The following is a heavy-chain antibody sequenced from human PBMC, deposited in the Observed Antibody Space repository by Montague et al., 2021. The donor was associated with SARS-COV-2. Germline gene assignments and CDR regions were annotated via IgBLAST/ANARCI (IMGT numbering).Heavy chain of an antibody. D-gene: IGHD3-22*01. V-gene: IGHV4-39*01. CDR2: IYYSGST. CDR3: ARFPTSYYYDSKAAPATPDAFDI. J-gene: IGHJ3*02. CDR1: GGSISSSSYY. Sequence: SETLSLTCTVSGGSISSSSYYWGWIRQPPGKGLEWIGSIYYSGSTYYNPSLKGRVTISVDTPKNQFSLKLSSVTAADTAVYYCARFPTSYYYDSKAAPATPDAFDIWGQGAMVTVSS.